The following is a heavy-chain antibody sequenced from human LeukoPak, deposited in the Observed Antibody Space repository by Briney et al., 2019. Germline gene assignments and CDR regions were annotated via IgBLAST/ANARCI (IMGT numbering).Heavy chain of an antibody. CDR2: IIPIFGTA. V-gene: IGHV1-69*06. J-gene: IGHJ3*02. Sequence: SVKVSCKASGGTFSGYAISWVRQAPGQGLERMGGIIPIFGTANYAQKFQGRVTITADKSTSTAYMELSSLRSEDTAVYYCARGGDSDAFDIWGQGTMVTVSS. CDR1: GGTFSGYA. D-gene: IGHD2-21*02. CDR3: ARGGDSDAFDI.